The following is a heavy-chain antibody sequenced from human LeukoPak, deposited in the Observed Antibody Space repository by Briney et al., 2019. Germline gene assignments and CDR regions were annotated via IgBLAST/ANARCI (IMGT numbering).Heavy chain of an antibody. D-gene: IGHD3-10*01. CDR3: ARGGRGVRGVIITRPPHFDY. CDR2: INHSGST. V-gene: IGHV4-34*01. CDR1: GGSFSGYY. J-gene: IGHJ4*02. Sequence: PSETLSLTCAVYGGSFSGYYWSWIRQPPGKGLEWIGEINHSGSTNYNPSIQSRVTISVDTAKNQLSLKLTSVTAADTAVYYCARGGRGVRGVIITRPPHFDYWGQGTLVTVSS.